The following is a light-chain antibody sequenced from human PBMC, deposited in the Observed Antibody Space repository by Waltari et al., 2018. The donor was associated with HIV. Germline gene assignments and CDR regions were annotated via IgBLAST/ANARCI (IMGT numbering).Light chain of an antibody. V-gene: IGKV4-1*01. J-gene: IGKJ2*01. CDR3: QQYFKTPYT. Sequence: DIVMTQSPDSLTVSLGERATINCKSSRSVLYSSDNKNSLVWYQQKSGQSPKVGISWASTRESGVPDRFSGSGSGTDFTLTISSLQAEDVALYYCQQYFKTPYTFGQGTKVEI. CDR1: RSVLYSSDNKNS. CDR2: WAS.